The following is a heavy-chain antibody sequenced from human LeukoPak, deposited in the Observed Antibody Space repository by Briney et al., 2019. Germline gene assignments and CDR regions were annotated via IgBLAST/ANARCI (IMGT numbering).Heavy chain of an antibody. CDR2: IYYSGST. CDR3: ARDLSESYYFDY. Sequence: NTSQTLPLTCTVSGGSISSGDYYWSWIRQPPGKGLEWIGYIYYSGSTYYNPSLKSRVTISVDTSKNQFSLKLSSVTAADTAVYYCARDLSESYYFDYWGQGTLVTVSS. CDR1: GGSISSGDYY. V-gene: IGHV4-30-4*08. J-gene: IGHJ4*02. D-gene: IGHD2/OR15-2a*01.